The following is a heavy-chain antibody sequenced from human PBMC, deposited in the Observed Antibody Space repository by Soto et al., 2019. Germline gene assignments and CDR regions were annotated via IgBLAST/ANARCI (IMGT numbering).Heavy chain of an antibody. Sequence: GGALRLSCAAPGFPFSSYAMDWGRQGPGKGGEGGSALSGSGVSTYYADSVMGRFTISRDNSKNTVYLQMNSLRAEDTAVYYCARDDCGGDCPPLDYYYYGMDVWGQGTTVTVSS. J-gene: IGHJ6*02. CDR1: GFPFSSYA. CDR2: LSGSGVST. D-gene: IGHD2-21*02. CDR3: ARDDCGGDCPPLDYYYYGMDV. V-gene: IGHV3-23*01.